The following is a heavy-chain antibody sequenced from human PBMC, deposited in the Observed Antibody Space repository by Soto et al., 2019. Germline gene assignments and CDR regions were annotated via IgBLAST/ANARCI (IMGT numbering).Heavy chain of an antibody. V-gene: IGHV4-34*02. Sequence: QVQLQQRGAGLLKPSETLSLTCVVFGGSFSSYYWSWIRQPPGKGLEWIGEINHRGNTNYNPSLKSRVSMSVDTSKNQFSLKLTSVTAADTALYYCARAVTGARLVDWYFDLWGPGPQVTVSS. CDR3: ARAVTGARLVDWYFDL. D-gene: IGHD2-21*02. J-gene: IGHJ2*01. CDR2: INHRGNT. CDR1: GGSFSSYY.